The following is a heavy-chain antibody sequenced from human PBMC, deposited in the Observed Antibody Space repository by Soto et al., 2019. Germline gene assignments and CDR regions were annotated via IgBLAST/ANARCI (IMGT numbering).Heavy chain of an antibody. J-gene: IGHJ4*02. Sequence: EVQLVESGAGLVQPGGSLRLSCAASGFTVSSNYMSWVRQAPGKGLEWVSVIYSGGSTYYADSVKRRFTISRDNSKNTLYLQMNSLRAEDTAVYYCARDSPPVYSSGWYSGGFDYWGQGTLVTVSS. CDR3: ARDSPPVYSSGWYSGGFDY. D-gene: IGHD6-19*01. CDR1: GFTVSSNY. CDR2: IYSGGST. V-gene: IGHV3-66*01.